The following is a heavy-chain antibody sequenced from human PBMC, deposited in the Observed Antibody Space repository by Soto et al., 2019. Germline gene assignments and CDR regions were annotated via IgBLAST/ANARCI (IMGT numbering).Heavy chain of an antibody. Sequence: VGSLRLSCAASGFTFSSYAMSWVRQAPGKGLEWVSAISGSGGSTYYADSVKGRFTISRDNSKNTLYLQMNSLRAEDTAVYYCAKDHPNVPATAIQEPYWGQGTLVTVSS. V-gene: IGHV3-23*01. CDR3: AKDHPNVPATAIQEPY. J-gene: IGHJ4*02. CDR2: ISGSGGST. D-gene: IGHD2-2*02. CDR1: GFTFSSYA.